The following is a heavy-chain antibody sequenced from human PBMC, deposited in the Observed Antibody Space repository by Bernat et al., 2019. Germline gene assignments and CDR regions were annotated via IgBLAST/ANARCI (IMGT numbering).Heavy chain of an antibody. J-gene: IGHJ5*02. V-gene: IGHV3-48*03. CDR1: GFTFSSYK. CDR3: ARGYYGLLTAFYNWFGP. CDR2: ISSSGDTT. D-gene: IGHD3-9*01. Sequence: EVQLVESGGGLVQPGGSLRLSCAASGFTFSSYKMNWVRQAPGKGLEWVSYISSSGDTTLYADSVKGRFTISRDNAKNSLFMQMNSLRAEDTAIYYCARGYYGLLTAFYNWFGPWGQGTLVTVSS.